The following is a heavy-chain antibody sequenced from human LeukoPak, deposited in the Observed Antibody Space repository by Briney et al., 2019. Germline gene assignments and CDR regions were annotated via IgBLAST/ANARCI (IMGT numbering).Heavy chain of an antibody. CDR3: AKGTVGAKY. CDR2: ISSGATTT. V-gene: IGHV3-48*04. D-gene: IGHD1-26*01. Sequence: GGSLRLSCAASGFTLTSDSMNWVRQAPGKGLEWISYISSGATTTYYADSVKGRFAISRDNAKNSLYLQMNSLRVDDTAVYYCAKGTVGAKYWGQGTLVIVSS. CDR1: GFTLTSDS. J-gene: IGHJ4*02.